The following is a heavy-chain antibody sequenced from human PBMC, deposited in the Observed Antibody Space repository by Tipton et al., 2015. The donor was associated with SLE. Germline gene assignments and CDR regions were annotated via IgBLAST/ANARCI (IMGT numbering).Heavy chain of an antibody. J-gene: IGHJ5*02. V-gene: IGHV4-61*02. CDR3: ARDRGAAAGTGFNWFDP. CDR1: GGSISSGSYY. Sequence: TLSLTCTVSGGSISSGSYYWSWIRQPAGKGLEWIGRIYTSGSTNYNPSLKSRVTMSVDTSKNQFSLKLSSVTAADPAVYYCARDRGAAAGTGFNWFDPWGQGTLVTVSS. D-gene: IGHD6-13*01. CDR2: IYTSGST.